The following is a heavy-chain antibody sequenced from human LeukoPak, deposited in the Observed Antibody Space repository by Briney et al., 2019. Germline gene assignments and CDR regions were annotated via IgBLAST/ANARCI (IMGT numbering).Heavy chain of an antibody. V-gene: IGHV3-48*02. CDR2: ISSSRSTI. CDR3: ARDRDYCSSTSCYSDAFDI. Sequence: PPGGSLRLSCAASGFTFSSYSMNWVRQAPGKGLGWVSYISSSRSTIYDADSVKGRFTISRNNAKTSLSLQMNSLRDEDTAVYYCARDRDYCSSTSCYSDAFDIWGQGTMVTVSS. J-gene: IGHJ3*02. D-gene: IGHD2-2*01. CDR1: GFTFSSYS.